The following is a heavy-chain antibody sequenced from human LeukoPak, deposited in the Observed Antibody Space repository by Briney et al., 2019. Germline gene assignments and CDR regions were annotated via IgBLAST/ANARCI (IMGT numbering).Heavy chain of an antibody. CDR2: IGGGAGST. CDR1: GFTFSNYA. V-gene: IGHV3-23*01. J-gene: IGHJ4*02. D-gene: IGHD3-22*01. Sequence: QTGGSLRLSCGASGFTFSNYAMSWVRQAPGKGLEWVSAIGGGAGSTYYIDSAKGRFTISRDNSKSTLYLQMNNLRAEDAAVCYCARHGGMVVIITLASWGQGTLVTVSS. CDR3: ARHGGMVVIITLAS.